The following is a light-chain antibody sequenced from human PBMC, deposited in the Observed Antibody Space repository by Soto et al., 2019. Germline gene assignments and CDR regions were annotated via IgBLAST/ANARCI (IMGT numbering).Light chain of an antibody. V-gene: IGLV4-69*01. Sequence: QSVLTQSPSASASLGASVKLTCTLSSGHSDYAIAWHQQQPEKGPRYLMKVNSDGSHSKGDGIPDRFSGSSSGAERYLTISSLQSDDEADYYCQTWGTGFHVVFGGGTKLTVL. CDR3: QTWGTGFHVV. J-gene: IGLJ2*01. CDR2: VNSDGSH. CDR1: SGHSDYA.